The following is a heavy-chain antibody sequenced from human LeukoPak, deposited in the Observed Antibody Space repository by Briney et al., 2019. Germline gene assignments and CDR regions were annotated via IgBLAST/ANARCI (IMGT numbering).Heavy chain of an antibody. V-gene: IGHV4-59*10. CDR2: IYTSGST. D-gene: IGHD3-22*01. J-gene: IGHJ4*02. CDR1: GGSFSSYY. CDR3: ARDDGGSGYYYSNY. Sequence: SETLSLTCAVYGGSFSSYYWSWIRQPAGKGLEWIGRIYTSGSTYYNPSLKSRVTISVDKSKNHFSLKLSSVTAADTAVYYCARDDGGSGYYYSNYWGQGTLVTVSS.